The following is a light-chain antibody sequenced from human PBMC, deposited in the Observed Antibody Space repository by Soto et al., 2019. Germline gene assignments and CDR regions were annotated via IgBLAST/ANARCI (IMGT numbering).Light chain of an antibody. V-gene: IGKV3-20*01. J-gene: IGKJ1*01. CDR3: QQYGILPRT. Sequence: EIVLTQSPATLSLSPGERATLSCRASQAVGNNFLAWYQQRPGQAPRLLIHGASSRATGIPDRFSGSGSGTEFTLTIDRLEPEDFAVYYCQQYGILPRTFGQGTKVDIK. CDR2: GAS. CDR1: QAVGNNF.